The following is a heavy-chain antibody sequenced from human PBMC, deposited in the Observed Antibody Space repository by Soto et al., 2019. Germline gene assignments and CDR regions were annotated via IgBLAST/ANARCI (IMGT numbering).Heavy chain of an antibody. CDR2: VIPIFGTP. V-gene: IGHV1-69*06. Sequence: QVQLVQSGAEVKKPGSSVKVSCKSSGGTFGSYAISWVRQAPGQGLEWMGGVIPIFGTPHYAQKFHSRVTITADIPTSTAYLELRSLKSADTAVYYCAKIRWTISLQEEDAIWGQGTLVTVSS. J-gene: IGHJ4*02. D-gene: IGHD2-15*01. CDR3: AKIRWTISLQEEDAI. CDR1: GGTFGSYA.